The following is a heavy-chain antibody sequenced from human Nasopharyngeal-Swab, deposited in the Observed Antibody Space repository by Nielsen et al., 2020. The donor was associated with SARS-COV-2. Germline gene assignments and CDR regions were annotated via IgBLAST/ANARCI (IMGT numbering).Heavy chain of an antibody. J-gene: IGHJ5*02. D-gene: IGHD2-8*01. Sequence: GGSLRLSCAASGFNFHYYAINWVRQAPGKGLEWVAGISVTGGTTWYADFARGRFTISRDNSKNTVFLQMDSLRVDDTAIYYCAKGENGGDPWGQGTLVTVSS. CDR1: GFNFHYYA. CDR2: ISVTGGTT. V-gene: IGHV3-23*01. CDR3: AKGENGGDP.